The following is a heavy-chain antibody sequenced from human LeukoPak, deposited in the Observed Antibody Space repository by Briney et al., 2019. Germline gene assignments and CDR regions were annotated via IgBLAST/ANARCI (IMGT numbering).Heavy chain of an antibody. CDR1: GYTFTVNH. V-gene: IGHV1-2*02. CDR3: AREADTVSFDL. D-gene: IGHD2-15*01. CDR2: NDPNSGGT. J-gene: IGHJ2*01. Sequence: GASVKVSCKASGYTFTVNHVHRVRQAPGQGLEWMGWNDPNSGGTKYAQKFHDRVAMTSDTSISTAYMELSGLRSDDTAVYFCAREADTVSFDLWGRGTLVTVSS.